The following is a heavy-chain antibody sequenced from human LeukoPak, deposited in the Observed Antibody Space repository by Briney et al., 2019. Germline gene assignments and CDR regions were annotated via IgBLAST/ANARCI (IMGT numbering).Heavy chain of an antibody. D-gene: IGHD3-3*01. V-gene: IGHV1-2*02. Sequence: EASVKVSCKASGYTFTGYSMHWVRQAPGQGLEWMGWINPNSGGTNYAQKFQGRVTMTRDTSISTAYMELSRLRSDDTAVYYCARVDYDFWSGYPYNCFDPWGQGTLVTVSS. CDR3: ARVDYDFWSGYPYNCFDP. CDR1: GYTFTGYS. J-gene: IGHJ5*02. CDR2: INPNSGGT.